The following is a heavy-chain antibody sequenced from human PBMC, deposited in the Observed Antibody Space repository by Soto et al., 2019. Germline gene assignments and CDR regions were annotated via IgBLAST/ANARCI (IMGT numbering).Heavy chain of an antibody. D-gene: IGHD3-16*02. J-gene: IGHJ5*01. CDR2: IKSKTDGGTT. Sequence: GGSLRLSCAASGFTFSNAWMSWVRQAPGKGLEWVGRIKSKTDGGTTDYAAPVKGRFTISRDDSKNTLYLQMNSLGPEDTAVYYCARSIVPKVTRLIDTWGQGTLVTAPQ. CDR3: ARSIVPKVTRLIDT. V-gene: IGHV3-15*01. CDR1: GFTFSNAW.